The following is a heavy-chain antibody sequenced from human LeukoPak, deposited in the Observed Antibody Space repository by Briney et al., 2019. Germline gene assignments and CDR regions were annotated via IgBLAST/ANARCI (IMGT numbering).Heavy chain of an antibody. V-gene: IGHV4-59*08. Sequence: SETLSLTCTVSGGSISSYYWSWIRQPPEKGLEWIGYISYSGSTNYNPSLKLRVTISVDTSKNQFSLKLSSVTAADTAVYYCARAERLLWFGELPADYYMDVWGKGTTVTVSS. CDR2: ISYSGST. J-gene: IGHJ6*03. CDR1: GGSISSYY. CDR3: ARAERLLWFGELPADYYMDV. D-gene: IGHD3-10*01.